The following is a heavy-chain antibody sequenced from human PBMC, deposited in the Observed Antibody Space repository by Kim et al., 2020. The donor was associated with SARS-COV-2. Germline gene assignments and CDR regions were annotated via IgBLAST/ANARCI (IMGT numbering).Heavy chain of an antibody. J-gene: IGHJ4*02. D-gene: IGHD3-10*01. Sequence: YVDTVKGRFTMYRENAKKSVYLQMSSLSAEDTAIYYCAALDTVQGPGGIWGQGTLVTVSS. CDR3: AALDTVQGPGGI. V-gene: IGHV3-7*01.